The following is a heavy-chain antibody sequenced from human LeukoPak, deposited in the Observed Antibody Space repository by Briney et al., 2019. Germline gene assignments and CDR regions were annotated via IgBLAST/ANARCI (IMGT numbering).Heavy chain of an antibody. D-gene: IGHD2-15*01. CDR2: ISSSSSYI. CDR3: ARDSTKAGVVAAAIDD. CDR1: GFTFSSYT. J-gene: IGHJ4*02. V-gene: IGHV3-21*01. Sequence: GGSLRLSCAASGFTFSSYTMNWVRQAPGKGLEWVSSISSSSSYIYYADSVKGRFTISRDNAKNSLFLQMNSLRAEDTAEYFCARDSTKAGVVAAAIDDWGQGTLVTVSS.